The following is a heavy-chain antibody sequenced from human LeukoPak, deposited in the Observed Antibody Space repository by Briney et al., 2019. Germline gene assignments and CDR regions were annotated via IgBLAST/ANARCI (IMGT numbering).Heavy chain of an antibody. CDR3: ATRVGATISSAFDI. CDR1: GYTFTSYA. V-gene: IGHV1-18*01. CDR2: ISAYNGNT. J-gene: IGHJ3*02. D-gene: IGHD1-26*01. Sequence: ASVKVSCKASGYTFTSYAISWVRQAPGQGLEWMGWISAYNGNTNYAQKLQGRVTMTTDISTSTAYMELRSLRSDDTAVYYCATRVGATISSAFDIWGQGTMVTVSS.